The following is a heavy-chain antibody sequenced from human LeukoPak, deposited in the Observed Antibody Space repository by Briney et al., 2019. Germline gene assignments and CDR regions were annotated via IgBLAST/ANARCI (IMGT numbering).Heavy chain of an antibody. Sequence: ASVKVSCKASGYTFTGYYMHWVRQAPGQGLEWMGWISAYNGNTNYAQKLQGRVTMTTDTSTSTAYMELRSLRSDDTAVYYCATRGGGDLDYWGQGTLVTVSS. D-gene: IGHD3-16*01. J-gene: IGHJ4*02. V-gene: IGHV1-18*04. CDR1: GYTFTGYY. CDR3: ATRGGGDLDY. CDR2: ISAYNGNT.